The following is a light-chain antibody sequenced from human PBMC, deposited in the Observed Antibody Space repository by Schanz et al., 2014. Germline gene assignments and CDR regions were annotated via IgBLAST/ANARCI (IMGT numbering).Light chain of an antibody. Sequence: EIVLTQSPGTLSLSPGERATLSCRASQSVSSSYLAWYQQKPGQAPRLLIYGASSRATGIPDRFSGSGSGTDFTLTISRLEPEDFAVYYCQQYGSSPRTLFGPGTKVDIK. V-gene: IGKV3-20*01. CDR2: GAS. CDR1: QSVSSSY. CDR3: QQYGSSPRTL. J-gene: IGKJ3*01.